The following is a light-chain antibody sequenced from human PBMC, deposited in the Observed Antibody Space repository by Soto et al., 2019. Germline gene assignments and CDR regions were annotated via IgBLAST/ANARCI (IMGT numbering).Light chain of an antibody. J-gene: IGKJ2*01. V-gene: IGKV1-5*03. CDR3: QQYDSYPYT. Sequence: DIQMTQSPSTLSASVGARVTITCRASQSISTWLAWYQQKPGKAPKVLIYKASSLETGVPPRFSGSGSGTEFTRTISSLQTGDFATYYCQQYDSYPYTFGKGPKLEIK. CDR1: QSISTW. CDR2: KAS.